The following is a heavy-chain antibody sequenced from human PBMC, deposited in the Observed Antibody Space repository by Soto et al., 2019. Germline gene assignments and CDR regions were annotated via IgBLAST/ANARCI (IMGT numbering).Heavy chain of an antibody. CDR2: ISYDGSNK. D-gene: IGHD1-7*01. CDR1: GFTFSSYG. CDR3: AKDHLNWNYEGQKYYMDV. V-gene: IGHV3-30*18. Sequence: PGGSLRLSCAASGFTFSSYGMHWVRQAPGKGLEWVAVISYDGSNKYYADSVKGRFTISRDNSKNTLYLQMNSLRAEDTAVYYCAKDHLNWNYEGQKYYMDVWGKGTTVTVSS. J-gene: IGHJ6*03.